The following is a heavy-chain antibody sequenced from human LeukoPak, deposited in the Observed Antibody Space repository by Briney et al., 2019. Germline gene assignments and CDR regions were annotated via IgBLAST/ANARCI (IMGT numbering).Heavy chain of an antibody. V-gene: IGHV5-51*01. CDR3: GRFGEVSLVGGYDYAALDY. CDR2: IYPDDGGV. J-gene: IGHJ4*02. Sequence: GESLKVSCQGFGYSFYSNWIGWVRQVPAKDLEWMGIIYPDDGGVRYSPSFQGQVTMSADTSINTAYLQWSSLKASDTAMYYCGRFGEVSLVGGYDYAALDYWGQGTLVTVSS. D-gene: IGHD5-12*01. CDR1: GYSFYSNW.